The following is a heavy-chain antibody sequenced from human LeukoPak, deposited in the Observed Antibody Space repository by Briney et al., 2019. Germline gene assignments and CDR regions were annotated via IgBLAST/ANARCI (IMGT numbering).Heavy chain of an antibody. CDR3: ARGSGGPPQVLDY. J-gene: IGHJ4*02. D-gene: IGHD3-3*01. CDR1: GYTFTGYY. Sequence: AAVKVSCKASGYTFTGYYKHWVRQAPGQGLESMGWINPNCGGTSSAQKFQGRVTMTRDTYISTVYLELNRLRSDDTAVFYCARGSGGPPQVLDYWGQGTLVTVSS. CDR2: INPNCGGT. V-gene: IGHV1-2*02.